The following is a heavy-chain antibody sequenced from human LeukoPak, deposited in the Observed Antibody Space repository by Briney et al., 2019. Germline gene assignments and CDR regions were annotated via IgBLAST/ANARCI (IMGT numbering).Heavy chain of an antibody. D-gene: IGHD6-13*01. CDR1: GVSFSGYY. Sequence: PSETLSLTCAVYGVSFSGYYWSWIRQPPGKGLEWIGEINHSGSTNYNPSLKSRVTISVDTSKNQFSLKLSSVTAADTAVYYCARRVRSRTYSSSWSNWFDPWGQGTLVTVSS. V-gene: IGHV4-34*01. CDR3: ARRVRSRTYSSSWSNWFDP. CDR2: INHSGST. J-gene: IGHJ5*02.